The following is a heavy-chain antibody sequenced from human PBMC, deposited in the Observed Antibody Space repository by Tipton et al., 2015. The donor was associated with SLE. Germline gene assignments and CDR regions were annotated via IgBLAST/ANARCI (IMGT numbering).Heavy chain of an antibody. CDR2: ISYSGST. V-gene: IGHV4-59*11. CDR3: ATVIGGYSGYDNDY. J-gene: IGHJ4*02. D-gene: IGHD5-12*01. Sequence: TLSLTCTVSGGSIRGQYWSWIRQAPGKGLEWIGYISYSGSTKYNPSLKNRVTISVDTSNNQFSLKLSSVTAADTAVYYCATVIGGYSGYDNDYWGQGTLVTVSS. CDR1: GGSIRGQY.